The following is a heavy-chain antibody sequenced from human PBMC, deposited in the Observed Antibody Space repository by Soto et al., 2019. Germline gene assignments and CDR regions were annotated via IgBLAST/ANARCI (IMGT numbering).Heavy chain of an antibody. Sequence: ASVKVSCKSAGYTFTGYYIHWVRQAPGQGLEWMGWINPNSGGTNYAQKFQGWVTMTRDTSISTAYMELSRLRSDDTAVYYCARDLYSSSFTNWFDPWGQGTLVTVSS. CDR3: ARDLYSSSFTNWFDP. CDR1: GYTFTGYY. CDR2: INPNSGGT. J-gene: IGHJ5*02. V-gene: IGHV1-2*04. D-gene: IGHD6-6*01.